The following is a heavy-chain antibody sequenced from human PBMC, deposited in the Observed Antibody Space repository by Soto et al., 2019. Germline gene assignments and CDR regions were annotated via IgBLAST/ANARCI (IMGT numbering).Heavy chain of an antibody. CDR2: IRDKAYGGTT. CDR1: GFIFGYYD. V-gene: IGHV3-49*04. D-gene: IGHD1-20*01. CDR3: TRDRNNHY. Sequence: GGSLRLSWTTSGFIFGYYDMSWVRQAPGKGLEWVGFIRDKAYGGTTEYAASVKGRFTISRDDSESIAYLELNSLKTEDSAVYYCTRDRNNHYWGQGALVTVSS. J-gene: IGHJ4*02.